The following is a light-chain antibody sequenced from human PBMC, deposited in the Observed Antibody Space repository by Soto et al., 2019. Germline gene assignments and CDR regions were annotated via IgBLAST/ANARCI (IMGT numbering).Light chain of an antibody. Sequence: EIVMTQSPVTLSVSPGERATLSCTASQSVNNNVAWYQQKPGHTPRLLIYSASSRASGVPARFSGSGSGTDFTLTISSLEPEDFALYYCQQRNSWPPITFGQGTRLEIK. CDR3: QQRNSWPPIT. CDR1: QSVNNN. CDR2: SAS. V-gene: IGKV3D-15*01. J-gene: IGKJ5*01.